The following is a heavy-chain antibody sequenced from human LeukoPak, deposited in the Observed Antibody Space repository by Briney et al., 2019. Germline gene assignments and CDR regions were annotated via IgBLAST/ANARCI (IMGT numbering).Heavy chain of an antibody. CDR3: ARSAAAGRIVATFAY. CDR1: GFIFSNYA. D-gene: IGHD5-12*01. CDR2: ISSDGSKI. J-gene: IGHJ4*02. Sequence: GRSLRLSCAASGFIFSNYAMHWVRQAPGKGLEWVALISSDGSKIYYADSVKGRFTISRDNSRNTLYLQMNSLRAEDTAVYYCARSAAAGRIVATFAYWGQGTLVTVSS. V-gene: IGHV3-30*04.